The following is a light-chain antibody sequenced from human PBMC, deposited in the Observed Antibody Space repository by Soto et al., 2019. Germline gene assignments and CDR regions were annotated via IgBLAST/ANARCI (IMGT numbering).Light chain of an antibody. CDR2: GAS. Sequence: EIVLTQSPGTLSLSPGERATLSCRASQSVNSNYLAWYQQKPGQAPRLLIYGASSRPTGIPDRFRGSGSGKVYNLTISRLEPEDFAVYYCQQYIDSPPGYPIGQGTKLEIK. V-gene: IGKV3-20*01. CDR3: QQYIDSPPGYP. J-gene: IGKJ2*01. CDR1: QSVNSNY.